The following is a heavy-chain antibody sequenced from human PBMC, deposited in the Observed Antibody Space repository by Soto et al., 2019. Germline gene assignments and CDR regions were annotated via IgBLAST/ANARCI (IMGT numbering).Heavy chain of an antibody. Sequence: VQLVQSGAEVKKPGASVKISCKASGFPFSNSGIAWVRQAPGQGFEWMAWITVHNGNTNHAQALQDRVTLTTDTSTNTAYMELRSLRSDDTAVYYCARQEVWLFLPDFWGQGTLVTVSS. CDR3: ARQEVWLFLPDF. V-gene: IGHV1-18*01. J-gene: IGHJ4*02. CDR1: GFPFSNSG. CDR2: ITVHNGNT. D-gene: IGHD3-22*01.